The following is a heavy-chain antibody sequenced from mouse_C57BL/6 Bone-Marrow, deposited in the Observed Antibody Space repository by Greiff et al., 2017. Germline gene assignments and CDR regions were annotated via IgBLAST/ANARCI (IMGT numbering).Heavy chain of an antibody. J-gene: IGHJ2*01. CDR1: GFTFSDYG. V-gene: IGHV5-17*01. Sequence: DVMLVESGGGLVKPGGSLKLSCAASGFTFSDYGMHWVRQAPEKGLEWVAYISSGSSTIYYADTVKGRFTISRDNAKNTLFLQMTSLRSEDTAMYYCARSEGYLDYFDYWGQGTTLTVSS. CDR3: ARSEGYLDYFDY. D-gene: IGHD2-3*01. CDR2: ISSGSSTI.